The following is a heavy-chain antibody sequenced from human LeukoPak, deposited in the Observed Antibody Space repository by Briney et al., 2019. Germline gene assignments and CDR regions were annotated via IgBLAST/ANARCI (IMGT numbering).Heavy chain of an antibody. CDR3: ARARESSGFDY. CDR1: GFTFSSYA. V-gene: IGHV3-30*04. CDR2: ISYDGSNK. J-gene: IGHJ4*02. Sequence: GRSLRLSCAASGFTFSSYAMRWVRQAPGKGLEWVAVISYDGSNKYYADSVKGRFTISRDNSKNTLYLQMNSLRAEDTAVYYCARARESSGFDYWGQGTLVTVSS. D-gene: IGHD3-10*01.